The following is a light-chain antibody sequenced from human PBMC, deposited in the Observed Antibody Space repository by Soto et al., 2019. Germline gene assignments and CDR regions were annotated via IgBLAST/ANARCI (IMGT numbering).Light chain of an antibody. CDR2: GAS. CDR1: QSVRSSY. V-gene: IGKV3-20*01. CDR3: QQYGGSPMYT. Sequence: EIVLKQSPDTLSVSPGERATLSCRASQSVRSSYLAWYQQKPGQAPRLVVHGASNRAAGIPDRFSGRGSVTDFTLTISRLEPEDFAVYYCQQYGGSPMYTFGQGTKADIK. J-gene: IGKJ2*01.